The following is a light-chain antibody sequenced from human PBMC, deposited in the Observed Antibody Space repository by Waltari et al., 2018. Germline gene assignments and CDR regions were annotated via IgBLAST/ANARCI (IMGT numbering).Light chain of an antibody. J-gene: IGLJ7*01. CDR3: GTWDSSLSGAV. CDR2: ENS. Sequence: QSVLTQPPSVSAAPGQRVTIPCSGGSPNIGNNYVSWYRQFPGTAHKLLIYENSERPSGIPGRFSGSKSGTSATLDITGLQAGDEADYYCGTWDSSLSGAVFGGGTHLTVL. V-gene: IGLV1-51*02. CDR1: SPNIGNNY.